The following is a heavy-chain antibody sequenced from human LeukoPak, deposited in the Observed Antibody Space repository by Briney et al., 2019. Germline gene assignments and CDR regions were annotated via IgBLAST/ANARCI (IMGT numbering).Heavy chain of an antibody. CDR1: GFTFSSYA. Sequence: GGSLRLSCAASGFTFSSYAISWVRQAPGKGLEWVSAMSGSGANTHYADSVKGRFTIFRDSSKNPLYLQMNSLRAEDTAVYYCAKVFVPYCSSTSCYPNWFDPWGQGTLVTVSS. CDR2: MSGSGANT. CDR3: AKVFVPYCSSTSCYPNWFDP. J-gene: IGHJ5*02. D-gene: IGHD2-2*01. V-gene: IGHV3-23*01.